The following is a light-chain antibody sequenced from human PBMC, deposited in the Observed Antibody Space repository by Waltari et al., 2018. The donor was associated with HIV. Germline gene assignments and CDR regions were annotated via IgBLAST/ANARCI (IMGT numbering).Light chain of an antibody. CDR2: DVN. CDR1: TGVVTSGHF. CDR3: FLSYDHTII. Sequence: QAVVTQEPSLTVSPGGTVTLTCGSSTGVVTSGHFPYWFQQKPRQAPRTLMYDVNTKHSWTPARFSGSLLGGKAALTLSYAHPEDEADYYCFLSYDHTIIFGGGTKLTVL. V-gene: IGLV7-46*01. J-gene: IGLJ2*01.